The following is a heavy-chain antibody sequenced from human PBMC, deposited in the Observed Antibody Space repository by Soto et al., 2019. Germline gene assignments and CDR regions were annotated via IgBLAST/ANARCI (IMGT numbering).Heavy chain of an antibody. J-gene: IGHJ4*01. CDR2: ISYDGSNK. V-gene: IGHV3-30*18. CDR3: AKDRARYCGGGSCYSIFDY. D-gene: IGHD2-15*01. CDR1: GFTFSSYG. Sequence: QVQLVESGGGVVQPGRSLRLSCAASGFTFSSYGMHWVRQAPGKGLEWVAVISYDGSNKYYEDSVKGRFTISRDNSKNTLYLQMNSRRAEDTAVYYCAKDRARYCGGGSCYSIFDYWGHGTLVTVSS.